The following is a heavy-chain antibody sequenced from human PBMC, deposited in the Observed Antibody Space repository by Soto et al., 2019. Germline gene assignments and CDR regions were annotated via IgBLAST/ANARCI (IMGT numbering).Heavy chain of an antibody. J-gene: IGHJ3*02. CDR1: GGSFSGYY. CDR3: ARGGDILTGYSNDAFDI. D-gene: IGHD3-9*01. CDR2: INHSGST. V-gene: IGHV4-34*01. Sequence: SETLSLTCAVYGGSFSGYYWSWIRQPPGKGLEWIGEINHSGSTNYNPSLKSRVTISVDTSKNQFSLKLSSVTAADTAVYYCARGGDILTGYSNDAFDIWGRGTMVTVSS.